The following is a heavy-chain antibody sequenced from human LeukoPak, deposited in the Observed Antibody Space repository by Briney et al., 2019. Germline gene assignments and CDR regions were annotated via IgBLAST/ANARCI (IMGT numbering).Heavy chain of an antibody. CDR3: ARVRFWSGYYTGADY. J-gene: IGHJ4*02. Sequence: SETLSLTCTVSGGSISSGDYYWSWIRQPPGKGLEWIGNIYYSGTTYYNPSLNSRATISADTSKNQFSLKLSSVTAADTAVYYCARVRFWSGYYTGADYWGQGTLVTVSS. CDR2: IYYSGTT. V-gene: IGHV4-30-4*08. D-gene: IGHD3-3*01. CDR1: GGSISSGDYY.